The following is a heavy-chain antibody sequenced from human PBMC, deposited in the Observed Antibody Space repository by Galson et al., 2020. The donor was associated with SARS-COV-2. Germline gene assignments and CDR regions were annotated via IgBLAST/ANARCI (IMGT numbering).Heavy chain of an antibody. CDR3: ARDTDYSETGYYYGMDV. Sequence: GGSLRLSCAASGFTFNTYAMHWVRQAPGKGLEWVAFISYDGSNKYSADSVKGRFTISRDNSKNTLYLQMNSLRAEDTAVYYCARDTDYSETGYYYGMDVWGQGTTVTVSS. CDR2: ISYDGSNK. D-gene: IGHD4-4*01. CDR1: GFTFNTYA. V-gene: IGHV3-30*04. J-gene: IGHJ6*02.